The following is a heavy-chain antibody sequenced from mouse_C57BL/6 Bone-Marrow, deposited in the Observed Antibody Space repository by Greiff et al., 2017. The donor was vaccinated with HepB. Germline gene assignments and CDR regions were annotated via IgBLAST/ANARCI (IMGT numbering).Heavy chain of an antibody. CDR2: INPNNGGT. D-gene: IGHD2-2*01. CDR1: GYTFTDYN. Sequence: EVQLQQSGPELVKPGASVKIPCKASGYTFTDYNMDWVKQSHGKSLEWIGDINPNNGGTIYNQKFKGKATLTVDKSSSTAYMELRSLTSEDTAVYYCATTMVTTRFAYWGQGTLVTVSA. CDR3: ATTMVTTRFAY. V-gene: IGHV1-18*01. J-gene: IGHJ3*01.